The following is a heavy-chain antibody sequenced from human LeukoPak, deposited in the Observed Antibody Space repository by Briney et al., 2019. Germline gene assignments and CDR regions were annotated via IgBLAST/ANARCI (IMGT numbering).Heavy chain of an antibody. D-gene: IGHD5-18*01. CDR1: GFTFSSYW. J-gene: IGHJ4*02. V-gene: IGHV3-7*01. CDR3: AREGYSYYFDY. CDR2: IKQDGSEK. Sequence: GGSLRLSCAASGFTFSSYWMSWVRQVPGKGLEWVANIKQDGSEKYYVDSVKGRFTISRDNAKNSLYLQMNSLRAEDTAVYYCAREGYSYYFDYWGQGTLVTVSS.